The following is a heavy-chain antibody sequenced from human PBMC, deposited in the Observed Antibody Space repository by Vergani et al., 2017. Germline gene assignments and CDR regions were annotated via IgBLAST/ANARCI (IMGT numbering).Heavy chain of an antibody. Sequence: QVQLVQSGAEVKKPGSSVKVSCKASLGTFSSYAISWVRQAPGQGLEWMGRIIPIFGTANYAQKFQGRVTITADESTSTAYMELSSLRSEDTAVYYCARDRGYYYDSSGYGTDYWGQGTLVTVSS. V-gene: IGHV1-69*13. CDR2: IIPIFGTA. J-gene: IGHJ4*02. D-gene: IGHD3-22*01. CDR3: ARDRGYYYDSSGYGTDY. CDR1: LGTFSSYA.